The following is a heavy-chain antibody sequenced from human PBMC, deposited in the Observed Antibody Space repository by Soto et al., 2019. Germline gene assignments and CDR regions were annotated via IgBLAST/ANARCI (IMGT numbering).Heavy chain of an antibody. D-gene: IGHD3-22*01. V-gene: IGHV3-15*07. Sequence: GGSLRLSCAASGFTFSDAWINWVRQAPGKGLEWVGRIKSKTDGGTTDFAAPVKGRFAISRDDSKNMVYLQMNSLKTEDTAVYYCTTDSHFTMILARFDFWGLGTLVTVSS. CDR3: TTDSHFTMILARFDF. J-gene: IGHJ4*01. CDR2: IKSKTDGGTT. CDR1: GFTFSDAW.